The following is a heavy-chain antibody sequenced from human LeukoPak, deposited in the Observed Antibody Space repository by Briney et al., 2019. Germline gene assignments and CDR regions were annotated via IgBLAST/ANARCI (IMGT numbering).Heavy chain of an antibody. CDR3: ARSIPGSTWYYFDY. D-gene: IGHD6-13*01. CDR1: GFTVSSNY. Sequence: GGSLRLSCAASGFTVSSNYMSSVRQAPGKGLEWVSVIYSGGSTYSADSVQGRFTISRDTSKNTLYLQMNSLRAEDTAVYYCARSIPGSTWYYFDYWGQGTLVAVSS. CDR2: IYSGGST. J-gene: IGHJ4*02. V-gene: IGHV3-66*01.